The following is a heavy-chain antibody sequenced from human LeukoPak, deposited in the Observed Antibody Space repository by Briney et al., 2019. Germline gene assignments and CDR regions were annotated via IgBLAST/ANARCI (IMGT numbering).Heavy chain of an antibody. CDR2: IYYSGST. J-gene: IGHJ6*02. CDR3: ARDVQGYCSGGSCRTPKYYYGMDV. CDR1: GGSISSGGYY. Sequence: PSQTLSLTCTVSGGSISSGGYYWSWIRQHPGKGLEWIGYIYYSGSTYYNPSLKSRVTISVDTSKNQFSLKLSSVTAADTAVYYCARDVQGYCSGGSCRTPKYYYGMDVWGQGTTVTVSS. V-gene: IGHV4-31*03. D-gene: IGHD2-15*01.